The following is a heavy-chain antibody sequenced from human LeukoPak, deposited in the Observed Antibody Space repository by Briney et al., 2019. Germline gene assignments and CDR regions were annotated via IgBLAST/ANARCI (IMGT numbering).Heavy chain of an antibody. D-gene: IGHD3-10*01. Sequence: GRSLRLFCAASGFTFSSYAMHWVRQAPGKGLEWVAVISYDGSNKYYADSVKGRFTISRDNSKNTLYLQMNSLRAEDTAVYYCARDQSPPIWFGIYYYYYGMDVWGQGTTVTVSS. CDR1: GFTFSSYA. CDR2: ISYDGSNK. CDR3: ARDQSPPIWFGIYYYYYGMDV. V-gene: IGHV3-30*04. J-gene: IGHJ6*02.